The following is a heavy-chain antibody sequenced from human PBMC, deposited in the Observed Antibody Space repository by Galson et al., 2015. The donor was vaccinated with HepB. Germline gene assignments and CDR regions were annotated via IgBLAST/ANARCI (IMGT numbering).Heavy chain of an antibody. J-gene: IGHJ4*02. CDR1: GFTFSNYG. D-gene: IGHD3-3*02. V-gene: IGHV3-23*01. Sequence: SLRLSCAASGFTFSNYGMSWVRQAPGKGLEWVSTASKTVPTTYYADSVRGRFTISRDNSRNIVYLQMNSLRDEDTAVYYCAKRDTISQYFFDYWGQGILVTASS. CDR3: AKRDTISQYFFDY. CDR2: ASKTVPTT.